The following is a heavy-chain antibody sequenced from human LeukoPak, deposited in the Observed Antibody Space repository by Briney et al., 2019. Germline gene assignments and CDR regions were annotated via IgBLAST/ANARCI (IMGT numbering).Heavy chain of an antibody. Sequence: ASVKVSCKASGYTFTDYHMHWVRQAPGQGLEWMGLINLNTGGTDTTGKFRGRVTLTRDVSSSTGYVELYGLRSDDTALYYCVTELAMPGRKDFHYWGQGTLVTVSS. J-gene: IGHJ4*02. V-gene: IGHV1-2*06. CDR2: INLNTGGT. D-gene: IGHD2/OR15-2a*01. CDR1: GYTFTDYH. CDR3: VTELAMPGRKDFHY.